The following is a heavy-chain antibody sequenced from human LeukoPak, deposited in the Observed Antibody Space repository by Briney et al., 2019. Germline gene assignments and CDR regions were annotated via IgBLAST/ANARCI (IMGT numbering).Heavy chain of an antibody. CDR2: ISSSSSTI. J-gene: IGHJ3*02. D-gene: IGHD4-17*01. Sequence: GGSLRLSCAASGFTFSSYSMNWVRQAPGKGLEWVSYISSSSSTIYYADSVKGRFTISRDNAQNSLYLQMNSLRAEDSSVYYCARPTTVTTISADAFDIWGQGTMVTVSS. V-gene: IGHV3-48*04. CDR3: ARPTTVTTISADAFDI. CDR1: GFTFSSYS.